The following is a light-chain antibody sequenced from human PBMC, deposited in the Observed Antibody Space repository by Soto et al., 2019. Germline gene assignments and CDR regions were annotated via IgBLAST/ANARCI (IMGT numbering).Light chain of an antibody. CDR1: SSDIGGYNY. J-gene: IGLJ2*01. CDR3: SSYTTPSTVA. V-gene: IGLV2-14*01. Sequence: QSALTQSASVSGSPGQSITISCTGTSSDIGGYNYVSWYQQHPDKAPKLMIFEVSNRPSGVSNRFSGSNSGNTASLTIFGLLAEYEPDYYCSSYTTPSTVAFGGGTKLTVL. CDR2: EVS.